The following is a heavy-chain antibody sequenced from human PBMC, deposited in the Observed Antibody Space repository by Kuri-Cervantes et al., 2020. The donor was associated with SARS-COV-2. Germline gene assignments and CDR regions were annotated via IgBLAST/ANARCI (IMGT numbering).Heavy chain of an antibody. D-gene: IGHD5/OR15-5a*01. CDR3: ARLPRYSTLESSPDY. CDR1: GGSFSGYY. V-gene: IGHV4-39*01. J-gene: IGHJ4*02. CDR2: IYYSGST. Sequence: SQTLSLTCAVYGGSFSGYYWGLIRQPPGKGLEWIGSIYYSGSTYYNPSLKSRVTISVDTSKNQFSLKLSSVTAADTAVYYCARLPRYSTLESSPDYWGQGTLVTVSS.